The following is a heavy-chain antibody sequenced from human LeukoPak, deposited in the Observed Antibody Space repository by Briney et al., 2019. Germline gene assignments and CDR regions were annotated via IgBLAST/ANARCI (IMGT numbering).Heavy chain of an antibody. CDR2: INAGNGNT. CDR1: GYPFTAYV. J-gene: IGHJ4*02. V-gene: IGHV1-3*01. Sequence: ASVKVSCKASGYPFTAYVIHWVREAPGQRLEWMGWINAGNGNTKYSQKFQGRVTITRDTSASTVYMELTSLRSEDTAVYYCVRHERDFDYWGQGILVTVSS. CDR3: VRHERDFDY. D-gene: IGHD1-1*01.